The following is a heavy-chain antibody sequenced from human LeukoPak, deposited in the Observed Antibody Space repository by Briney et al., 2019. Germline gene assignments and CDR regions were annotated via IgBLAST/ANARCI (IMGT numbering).Heavy chain of an antibody. V-gene: IGHV1-24*01. CDR3: ATGPPYCSGGSCYYY. CDR1: GYTLTELS. J-gene: IGHJ4*02. D-gene: IGHD2-15*01. Sequence: ASVKVSCKVSGYTLTELSMHWVRQAPGKGLEWMGGFDPEDGETIYAQEFQGRVTMTEDTSTDTAYMELSSLRSEDTAVYYCATGPPYCSGGSCYYYWGQGTLVTVSS. CDR2: FDPEDGET.